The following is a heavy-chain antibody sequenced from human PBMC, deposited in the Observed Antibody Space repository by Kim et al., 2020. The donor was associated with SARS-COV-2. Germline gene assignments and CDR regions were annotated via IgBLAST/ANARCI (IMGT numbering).Heavy chain of an antibody. CDR3: SGCSSSVGV. D-gene: IGHD6-13*01. Sequence: SSTSYADSVKGRFTISRDNAKNTLYLQMNGLRAEDTAVYYCSGCSSSVGVWGQGTTVTVSS. V-gene: IGHV3-74*01. J-gene: IGHJ6*02. CDR2: SST.